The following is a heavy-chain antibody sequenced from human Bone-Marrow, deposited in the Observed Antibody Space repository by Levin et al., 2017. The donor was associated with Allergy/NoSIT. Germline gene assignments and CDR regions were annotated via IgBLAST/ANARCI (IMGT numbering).Heavy chain of an antibody. V-gene: IGHV3-7*01. CDR2: IKQDGSEK. Sequence: TGGSLRLSCAASGFTFSSYWMSWVRQAPGKGLEWVANIKQDGSEKYYVDSVKGRFTISRDNAKNSLYLQMNSLRAEDTAVYYCAREGDYYGSGSYYPWGQGTLVTVSS. D-gene: IGHD3-10*01. CDR1: GFTFSSYW. CDR3: AREGDYYGSGSYYP. J-gene: IGHJ5*02.